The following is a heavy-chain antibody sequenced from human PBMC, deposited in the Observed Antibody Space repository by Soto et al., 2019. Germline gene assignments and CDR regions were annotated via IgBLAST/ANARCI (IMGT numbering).Heavy chain of an antibody. Sequence: SETLSLTCTVSGGSVTSDEDYWTWIRQSPGKGLEWIGYISNSGSTGYNPSLKTRLSMSVDRSKNQFTLRLTSVTAADTAVYFCATESGSTYGYFDHWGQGAQVTVSS. D-gene: IGHD5-18*01. CDR1: GGSVTSDEDY. CDR2: ISNSGST. CDR3: ATESGSTYGYFDH. V-gene: IGHV4-30-4*01. J-gene: IGHJ4*02.